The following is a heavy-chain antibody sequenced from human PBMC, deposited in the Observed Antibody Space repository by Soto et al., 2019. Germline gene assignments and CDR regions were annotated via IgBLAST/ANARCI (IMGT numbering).Heavy chain of an antibody. Sequence: QITLKESGPTLVKPTQTLTLTCTFSGFSLNTGGLGVGWIRQPPGKALEWLALIYWDNDKRYSPSLMSRLTITKDTSQTXVXLXMXXMDPVDAATYYCVHSRCGGDCLQSYSSHYYYGMDVWGQGTTVTVSS. CDR2: IYWDNDK. CDR1: GFSLNTGGLG. D-gene: IGHD2-21*02. CDR3: VHSRCGGDCLQSYSSHYYYGMDV. V-gene: IGHV2-5*02. J-gene: IGHJ6*02.